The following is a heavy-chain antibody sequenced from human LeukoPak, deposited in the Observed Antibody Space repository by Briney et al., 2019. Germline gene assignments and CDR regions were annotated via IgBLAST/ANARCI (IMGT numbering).Heavy chain of an antibody. V-gene: IGHV1-69*04. CDR3: ASQSAFRYSGSYYSDY. CDR1: GGTLSSYA. CDR2: IIPILGIA. Sequence: ASVKVSCKASGGTLSSYAISWVRQAPGQGLEWMGRIIPILGIANYAQKFQGRVTITADKSTSTAYMELSSLRSEDTAVYYCASQSAFRYSGSYYSDYWGQGTLVTVSS. D-gene: IGHD1-26*01. J-gene: IGHJ4*02.